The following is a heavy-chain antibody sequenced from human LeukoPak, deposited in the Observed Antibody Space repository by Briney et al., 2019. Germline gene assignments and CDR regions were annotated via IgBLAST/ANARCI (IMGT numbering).Heavy chain of an antibody. V-gene: IGHV3-9*01. Sequence: GGSLRLSCAASGFTFDDYAMPWVRQAPGKGLEWVSGISWNSGSIGYADSVKGRFTISRDNAKNSLYLQMNSLRAEDTALYYCAKGYYYDSSGSADAFDIWGQGTMVTVSS. D-gene: IGHD3-22*01. CDR2: ISWNSGSI. CDR1: GFTFDDYA. J-gene: IGHJ3*02. CDR3: AKGYYYDSSGSADAFDI.